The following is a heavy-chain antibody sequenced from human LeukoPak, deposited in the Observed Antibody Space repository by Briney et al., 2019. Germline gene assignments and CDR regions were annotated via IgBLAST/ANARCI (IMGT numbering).Heavy chain of an antibody. V-gene: IGHV4-59*01. CDR2: IHYSGST. CDR3: ARGELEYYFDY. J-gene: IGHJ4*02. CDR1: GGSISSYY. Sequence: SETLSLTCTVSGGSISSYYWSWIRQPPGKGLEWIGYIHYSGSTNYDPSLKTRVTMSVDTSKNQFSLRLSSVTAADTAVYYCARGELEYYFDYWGQGTLVTVSS. D-gene: IGHD3-10*01.